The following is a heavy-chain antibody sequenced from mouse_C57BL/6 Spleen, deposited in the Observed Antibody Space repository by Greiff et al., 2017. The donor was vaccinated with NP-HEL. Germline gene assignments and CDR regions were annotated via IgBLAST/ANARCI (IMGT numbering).Heavy chain of an antibody. CDR3: ASPPGGYYYGSSWAWFAY. D-gene: IGHD1-1*01. Sequence: QVQLQQSGAELVKPGASVKLSCKASGYTFTEYTIHWVKQRSGQGLEWIGWFYPGSGSIKYNEKFKDKATLTADKSSSTVYMELSRLTSEDSAVYFGASPPGGYYYGSSWAWFAYWGQGTLVTVSA. CDR2: FYPGSGSI. V-gene: IGHV1-62-2*01. CDR1: GYTFTEYT. J-gene: IGHJ3*01.